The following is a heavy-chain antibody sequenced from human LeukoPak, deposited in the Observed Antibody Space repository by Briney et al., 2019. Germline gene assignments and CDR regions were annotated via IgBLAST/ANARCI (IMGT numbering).Heavy chain of an antibody. CDR3: ARHVRGRSGYYGSGSYKAVFIFNY. D-gene: IGHD3-10*01. Sequence: PSETLSLTCTVSGGSISSYYWSWIRQPPGKGLEWIGYIYYSGSTNYNPSLKSRVTISVDTSKNQFSLKLSSVTAADTAVYYCARHVRGRSGYYGSGSYKAVFIFNYWGQGTLVTVSS. CDR1: GGSISSYY. CDR2: IYYSGST. V-gene: IGHV4-59*08. J-gene: IGHJ4*02.